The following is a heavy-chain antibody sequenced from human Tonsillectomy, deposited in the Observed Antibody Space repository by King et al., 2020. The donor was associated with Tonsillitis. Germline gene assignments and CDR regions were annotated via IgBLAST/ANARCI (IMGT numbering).Heavy chain of an antibody. Sequence: ITLKESGPTLVKPTQTLTLTCTFSGFSLSTSGVGVGWIRQPPGKALEWLALIYWNDDKRYYPSLKSRLTITKDTSNNQVVLTITNMDPVDTAIYYFSHTFLFRGYCRGDRCQNFDYWGQGTLVTVSS. V-gene: IGHV2-5*01. CDR1: GFSLSTSGVG. D-gene: IGHD2-15*01. J-gene: IGHJ4*02. CDR3: SHTFLFRGYCRGDRCQNFDY. CDR2: IYWNDDK.